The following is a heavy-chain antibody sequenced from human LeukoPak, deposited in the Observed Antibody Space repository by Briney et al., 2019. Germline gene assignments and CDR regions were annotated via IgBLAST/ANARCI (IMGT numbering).Heavy chain of an antibody. CDR2: MNPNSGNT. CDR1: GYTFTSYD. Sequence: ASVKVSCKASGYTFTSYDTNWVRQATGQGLEWMGWMNPNSGNTGYAQKFQGRVTITRNTSISTAYMELSSLRSEDTAVYYCARDGSFGSSWYMSSHAFDIWGQGTMVTVSS. D-gene: IGHD6-13*01. CDR3: ARDGSFGSSWYMSSHAFDI. J-gene: IGHJ3*02. V-gene: IGHV1-8*03.